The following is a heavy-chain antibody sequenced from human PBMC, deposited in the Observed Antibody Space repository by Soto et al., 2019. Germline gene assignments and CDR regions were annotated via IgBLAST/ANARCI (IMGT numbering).Heavy chain of an antibody. D-gene: IGHD1-26*01. CDR3: ARHYSGSYYSHWFDP. CDR2: IFYSWNT. CDR1: GYSVGSGSCY. Sequence: PSDTMPLTGIVSGYSVGSGSCYWSWVRQPPGKGLEWIGYIFYSWNTNYNPSLQSRVTISVDTSKNQFSLKLRSVTAADTAMYYCARHYSGSYYSHWFDPWGQGTLVTVYS. J-gene: IGHJ5*02. V-gene: IGHV4-61*01.